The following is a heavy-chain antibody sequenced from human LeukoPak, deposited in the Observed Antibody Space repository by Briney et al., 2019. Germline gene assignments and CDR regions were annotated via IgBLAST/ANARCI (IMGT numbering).Heavy chain of an antibody. D-gene: IGHD2-2*01. V-gene: IGHV3-74*01. Sequence: GGSLRLACAASGFTFSSYWMHWVRQAPGKGLVWVSRINSDGSSTSYADSVKGRFTISRDNAKNTLYLQMNSLRAEDTAVYYCARVCSSTSCPVDYWGQGTPVTVSS. CDR3: ARVCSSTSCPVDY. J-gene: IGHJ4*02. CDR1: GFTFSSYW. CDR2: INSDGSST.